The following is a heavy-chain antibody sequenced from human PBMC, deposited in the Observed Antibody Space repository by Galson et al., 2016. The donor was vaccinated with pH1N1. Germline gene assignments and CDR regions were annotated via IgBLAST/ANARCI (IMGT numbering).Heavy chain of an antibody. Sequence: PALVKPTQTLTLTCTFSGFSFTTSGVGVGWIRQPPGKALEWLALVYWDDDKRYSPSLESRLTITKDSSKNQVVLTMTNMDPADSATYFCARDRNIMMTGGSYWYFDLWGPGTLVTVSS. CDR1: GFSFTTSGVG. V-gene: IGHV2-5*02. D-gene: IGHD3-16*01. CDR3: ARDRNIMMTGGSYWYFDL. CDR2: VYWDDDK. J-gene: IGHJ2*01.